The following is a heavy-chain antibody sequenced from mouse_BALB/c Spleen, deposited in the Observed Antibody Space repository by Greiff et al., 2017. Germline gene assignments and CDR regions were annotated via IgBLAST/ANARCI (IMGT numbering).Heavy chain of an antibody. CDR3: ARWDYDGYFDV. J-gene: IGHJ1*01. Sequence: QLQQSGAELMKPGASVKISCKATGYTFSSYWIEWVKQRPGHGLEWIGEILPGSGSTNYNEKFKGKATFTADTSSNTAYMQLSSLTSEDSAVYYCARWDYDGYFDVWGAGTTVTVSS. V-gene: IGHV1-9*01. D-gene: IGHD2-4*01. CDR1: GYTFSSYW. CDR2: ILPGSGST.